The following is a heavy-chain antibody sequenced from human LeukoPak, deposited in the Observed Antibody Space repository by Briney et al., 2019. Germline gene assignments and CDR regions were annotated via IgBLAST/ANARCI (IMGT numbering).Heavy chain of an antibody. CDR1: GYTFTSYE. CDR3: ARPYTSGWHRLFDS. J-gene: IGHJ4*02. V-gene: IGHV1-8*01. D-gene: IGHD6-19*01. Sequence: GASVKGSCKASGYTFTSYEINGVRQATGHGLEWMGWMNPHSGNTGYAQKIQGRVTMTRNTSISTAYMELSSLRSEDPAVYSCARPYTSGWHRLFDSWGQGTLVTVSS. CDR2: MNPHSGNT.